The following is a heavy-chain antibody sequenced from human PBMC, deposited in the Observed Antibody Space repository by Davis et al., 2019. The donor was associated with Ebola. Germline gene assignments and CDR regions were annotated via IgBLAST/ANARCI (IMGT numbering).Heavy chain of an antibody. CDR3: ARDREWELPDY. Sequence: GESLKISCAASGFTFSSYSMNWVRQAPGKGLEWVSSISSSSSYIYYADSVKGRFTISRDNAKNSLYLQMNSLRAEDTAVYYCARDREWELPDYWGQGTLVTVSS. V-gene: IGHV3-21*01. CDR2: ISSSSSYI. CDR1: GFTFSSYS. J-gene: IGHJ4*02. D-gene: IGHD1-26*01.